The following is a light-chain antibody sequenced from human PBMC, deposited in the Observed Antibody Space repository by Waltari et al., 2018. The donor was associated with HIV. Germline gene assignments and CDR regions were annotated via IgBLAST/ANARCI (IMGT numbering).Light chain of an antibody. CDR1: QSANRN. J-gene: IGKJ1*01. V-gene: IGKV3-15*01. Sequence: EIVMTHSPDTLSVSSGARVTLSCRASQSANRNLAWYQQRPGQAPTLLIYIASARATGVPARFSGSGSGTEFTLTITSLQSEDFAVYFCQQYNKWPWTFGQGTKVEIE. CDR2: IAS. CDR3: QQYNKWPWT.